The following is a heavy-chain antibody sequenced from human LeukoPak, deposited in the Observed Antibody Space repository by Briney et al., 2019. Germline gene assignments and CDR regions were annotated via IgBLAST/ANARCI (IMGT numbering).Heavy chain of an antibody. J-gene: IGHJ6*03. Sequence: PSETLSLTCTVSSGSISSGRYYWSWIRQPAGKGLEWIGRTDISGSTYYNPSLKSRVTISVDTSKNQFSLKLNSVTAADTAVYYCARHAGYSSGWFYMDVWGKGTTVTVSS. D-gene: IGHD6-19*01. CDR3: ARHAGYSSGWFYMDV. V-gene: IGHV4-61*02. CDR1: SGSISSGRYY. CDR2: TDISGST.